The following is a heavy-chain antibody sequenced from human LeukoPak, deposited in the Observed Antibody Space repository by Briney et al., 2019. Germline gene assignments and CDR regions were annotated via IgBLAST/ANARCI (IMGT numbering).Heavy chain of an antibody. CDR3: ARDRIAAAGTFEEAFDI. V-gene: IGHV3-23*01. CDR1: GFTFSSYA. J-gene: IGHJ3*02. D-gene: IGHD6-13*01. CDR2: LSGSGDST. Sequence: GGSLRLSCAASGFTFSSYAMSWVRQAPGKGLEWVSSLSGSGDSTYYADSVKGRFTISRDNSKNTLYLQMNSLRAEDTAVYYCARDRIAAAGTFEEAFDIWGQGTMVTVSS.